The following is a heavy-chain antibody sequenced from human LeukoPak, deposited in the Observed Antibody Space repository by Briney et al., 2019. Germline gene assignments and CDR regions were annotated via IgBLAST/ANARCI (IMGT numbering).Heavy chain of an antibody. D-gene: IGHD5-24*01. CDR3: ARDGDGYNFGSDY. CDR2: LYTGGTT. Sequence: PGGSLRLSCAASGFTVSNNYMSWVRQAPGKGLEWVSILYTGGTTYYADSVKGRFTISRDNSKNTLHLEMNSLRAEDTAVYYCARDGDGYNFGSDYWGQGTLVTVSS. V-gene: IGHV3-66*01. CDR1: GFTVSNNY. J-gene: IGHJ4*02.